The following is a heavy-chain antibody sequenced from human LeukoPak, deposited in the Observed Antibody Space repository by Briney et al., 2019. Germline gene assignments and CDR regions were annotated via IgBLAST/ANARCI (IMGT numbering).Heavy chain of an antibody. D-gene: IGHD1-26*01. Sequence: GGSLRLSCAASGFTLSNYGMHWVRQAPGKGLEWVAVISYDGNNKYYTDSVKGRFTISRDNSKNTLYLQMNSLSAEDTAVYYCANRDVGAKYWGQGTLVTVSS. V-gene: IGHV3-30*18. CDR2: ISYDGNNK. CDR3: ANRDVGAKY. J-gene: IGHJ4*02. CDR1: GFTLSNYG.